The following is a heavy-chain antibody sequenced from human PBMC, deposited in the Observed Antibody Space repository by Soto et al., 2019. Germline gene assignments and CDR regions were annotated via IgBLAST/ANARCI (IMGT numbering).Heavy chain of an antibody. CDR1: GYTFTSYA. CDR2: INAGNGNT. Sequence: ASVKVSCKASGYTFTSYAMHWVRQAPGQRLEWMGWINAGNGNTKYSQKFQGRVTITRDTSASTAYMELSSLRSEDTAVYYCARQAYSSSFYYYYYYMDVWGKGTTVTVSS. J-gene: IGHJ6*03. CDR3: ARQAYSSSFYYYYYYMDV. D-gene: IGHD6-13*01. V-gene: IGHV1-3*01.